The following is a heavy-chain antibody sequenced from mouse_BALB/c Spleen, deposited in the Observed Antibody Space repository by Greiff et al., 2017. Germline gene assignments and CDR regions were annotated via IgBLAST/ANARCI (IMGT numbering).Heavy chain of an antibody. V-gene: IGHV5-6*01. CDR1: GFTFSSYG. D-gene: IGHD1-2*01. CDR2: ISSGGSYT. J-gene: IGHJ2*01. Sequence: EVKLMESGGDLVKPGGSLKLSCAASGFTFSSYGMSWVRQTPDKRLEWVATISSGGSYTYYPDSVKGRFTISRDNAKNTLYLQMSSLKSEDTAMYYCARQSTTAYLDYWGQGTTLTVSS. CDR3: ARQSTTAYLDY.